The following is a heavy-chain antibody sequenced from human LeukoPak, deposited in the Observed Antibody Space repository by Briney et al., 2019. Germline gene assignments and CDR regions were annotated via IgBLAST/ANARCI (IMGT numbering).Heavy chain of an antibody. CDR1: GGSISIGSYY. Sequence: SQTLSLTXTVSGGSISIGSYYWSWIRQPAGKGLEWIGRIYTSGSTNHNPSLKSRVTISVDTSKNQFSLKLSSVTAADTAVYYCARGFGVVVAAIDYWGQGTLVTVSS. J-gene: IGHJ4*02. V-gene: IGHV4-61*02. CDR3: ARGFGVVVAAIDY. D-gene: IGHD2-15*01. CDR2: IYTSGST.